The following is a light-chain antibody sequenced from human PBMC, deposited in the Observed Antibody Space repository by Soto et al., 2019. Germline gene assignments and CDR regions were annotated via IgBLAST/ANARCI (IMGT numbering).Light chain of an antibody. CDR2: GAS. Sequence: EIVMTQSPATLSVSPGERATLSCMASQSVSSNLAWYQQKPGQAPRLLIYGASTRATGIPARFSGSGSGTEFTLTISSLQSEDFAVYYCQQYNNWPPENTFGQGTKLEIK. J-gene: IGKJ2*01. CDR3: QQYNNWPPENT. V-gene: IGKV3-15*01. CDR1: QSVSSN.